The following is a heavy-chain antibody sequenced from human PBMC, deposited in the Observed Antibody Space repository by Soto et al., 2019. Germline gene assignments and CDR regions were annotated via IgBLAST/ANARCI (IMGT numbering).Heavy chain of an antibody. CDR2: ISYDGSNK. V-gene: IGHV3-30-3*01. CDR1: GCTFSSYA. Sequence: GGSLRLSCAASGCTFSSYAMHWVRQAPGKGLEWVAVISYDGSNKYYADSVKGRFTISRDNSKNTLYLQMNSLRAEDTAVYYCARADFYYDSSGYYGMDVWGQGTTVTVSS. J-gene: IGHJ6*02. D-gene: IGHD3-22*01. CDR3: ARADFYYDSSGYYGMDV.